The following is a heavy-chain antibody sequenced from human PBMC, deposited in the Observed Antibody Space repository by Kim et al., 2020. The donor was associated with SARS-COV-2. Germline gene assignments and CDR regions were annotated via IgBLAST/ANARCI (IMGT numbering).Heavy chain of an antibody. J-gene: IGHJ4*02. CDR3: VKAAWLDY. V-gene: IGHV3-23*01. CDR2: IKGQDDST. D-gene: IGHD5-12*01. Sequence: GGSLRLSCVASGFNFGTFDMSWVRQAPGKGLKWVSGIKGQDDSTSYAESVKGRFTVSRDSARNTLYLQMKSLRSDDTAIYYCVKAAWLDYWGPGTLVTASS. CDR1: GFNFGTFD.